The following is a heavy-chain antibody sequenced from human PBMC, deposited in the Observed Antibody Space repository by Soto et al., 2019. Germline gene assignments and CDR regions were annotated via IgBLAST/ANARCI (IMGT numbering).Heavy chain of an antibody. CDR1: GGTFSSYA. Sequence: QVQLVQSGAEVKKPGSSVKVSCKASGGTFSSYAISWVRQAPGQGLEWMGGIIPISDTTKYAQKFQGRVTLTTDESTSTTYMELSSLGCEDTAVYYCARSQGSSTSLEIYYYYYYGMDVWGQGTTVTVPS. J-gene: IGHJ6*02. V-gene: IGHV1-69*01. CDR2: IIPISDTT. CDR3: ARSQGSSTSLEIYYYYYYGMDV. D-gene: IGHD2-2*01.